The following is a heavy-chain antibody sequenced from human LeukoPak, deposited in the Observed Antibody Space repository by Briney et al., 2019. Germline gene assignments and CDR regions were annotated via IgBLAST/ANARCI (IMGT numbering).Heavy chain of an antibody. CDR1: GFTFSSYA. D-gene: IGHD3-22*01. V-gene: IGHV3-23*01. CDR2: ISGSGGST. CDR3: AKAGDYYDSRGYYPSFDY. J-gene: IGHJ4*02. Sequence: GGSLKLSCAASGFTFSSYAMSWVRQAPGQGLEWVSAISGSGGSTYYADSVKGRFTISRDNSKNTLYLQMNSLRAEDTAVYYCAKAGDYYDSRGYYPSFDYWGQGTLVTVSS.